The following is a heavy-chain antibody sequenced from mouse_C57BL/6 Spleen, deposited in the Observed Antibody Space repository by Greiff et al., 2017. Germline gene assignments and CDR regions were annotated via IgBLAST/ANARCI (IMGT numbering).Heavy chain of an antibody. CDR2: ISYDGSN. Sequence: EVHLVESGPGLVKPSQSLSLTCSVTGYSITSGYYWNWIRQFPGNKLEWMGYISYDGSNNYNPSLKNRISITRDTSKNQFFLKLNSVTTEDTATYYCAGLLGVAYWGQGTLVTVSA. J-gene: IGHJ3*01. D-gene: IGHD2-10*01. V-gene: IGHV3-6*01. CDR3: AGLLGVAY. CDR1: GYSITSGYY.